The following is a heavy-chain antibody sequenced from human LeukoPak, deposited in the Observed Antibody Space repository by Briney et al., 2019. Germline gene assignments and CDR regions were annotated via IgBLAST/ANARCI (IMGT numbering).Heavy chain of an antibody. Sequence: PGRSLRLSCAASGFTFSSYGMHWVRQAPGKGLEWVAVISYDGSNKYYANSVKGRFTISRDNSKNTLYLQMNSLRAEDTAVYYCVCIAAAGDYFDYWGQGTLVTVSS. V-gene: IGHV3-30*03. CDR1: GFTFSSYG. D-gene: IGHD6-13*01. CDR2: ISYDGSNK. J-gene: IGHJ4*02. CDR3: VCIAAAGDYFDY.